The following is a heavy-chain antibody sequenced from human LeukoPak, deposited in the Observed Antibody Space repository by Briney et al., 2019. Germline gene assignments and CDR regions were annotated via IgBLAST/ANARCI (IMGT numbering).Heavy chain of an antibody. V-gene: IGHV3-53*05. J-gene: IGHJ3*02. CDR1: GFTVSSNY. Sequence: PGGSLRLSCAASGFTVSSNYMSWVRQAPGKGLEWVSVIYSGGSTYYADSVKGRFTISRDNSKKMLYLQMNSLRAEDTAVYYCARDPKGGFSYGWGAFDIWGQGTMVTVSS. CDR2: IYSGGST. D-gene: IGHD5-18*01. CDR3: ARDPKGGFSYGWGAFDI.